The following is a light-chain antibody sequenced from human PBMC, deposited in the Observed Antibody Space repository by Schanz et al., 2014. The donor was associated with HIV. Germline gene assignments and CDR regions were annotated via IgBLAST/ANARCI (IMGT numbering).Light chain of an antibody. V-gene: IGKV3D-20*02. J-gene: IGKJ5*01. CDR2: DAS. Sequence: EIVLTQSPGSLSLSPGGRATLSCGASQRLSSSYLAWYQQKPGQAPRLLIYDASHRATGIPARVTGSGSGTDFTLTISSLEPEDFAVYFCQQGGTFGQGTRLEI. CDR3: QQGGT. CDR1: QRLSSSY.